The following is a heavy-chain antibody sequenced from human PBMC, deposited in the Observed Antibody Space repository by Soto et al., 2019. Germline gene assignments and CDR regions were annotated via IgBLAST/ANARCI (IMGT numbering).Heavy chain of an antibody. J-gene: IGHJ4*02. CDR2: ISSSGSTI. Sequence: GGSLRLSCAASGFTFSDYYMSWIRQAPGKGLEWVSYISSSGSTIYYADSVKGRFTISRNNAKNSLYLQMNSLRAEDTAVYYCARDGLDLTGYPHYFDYWGQGTLVTVSS. D-gene: IGHD3-9*01. CDR3: ARDGLDLTGYPHYFDY. V-gene: IGHV3-11*01. CDR1: GFTFSDYY.